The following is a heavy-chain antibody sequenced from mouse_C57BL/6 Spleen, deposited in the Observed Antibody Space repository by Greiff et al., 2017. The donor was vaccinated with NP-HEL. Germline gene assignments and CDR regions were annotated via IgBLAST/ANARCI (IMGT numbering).Heavy chain of an antibody. D-gene: IGHD1-1*01. CDR2: INPYNGGT. CDR1: GYTFTDYY. Sequence: EVQLQQSGPVLVKPGASVKMSCKASGYTFTDYYMNWVKQSHGKSLEWIGVINPYNGGTSYNQKFKGKATLTVDKSSSTAYMELNSLTSEDSAVYYGAREITTVVATTGGFDYWGQGTTLTVSS. V-gene: IGHV1-19*01. J-gene: IGHJ2*01. CDR3: AREITTVVATTGGFDY.